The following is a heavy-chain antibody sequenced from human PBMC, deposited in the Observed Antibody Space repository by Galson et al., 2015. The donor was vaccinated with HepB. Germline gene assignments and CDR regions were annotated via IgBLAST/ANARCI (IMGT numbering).Heavy chain of an antibody. CDR1: GYNFPNYW. CDR3: ARHYYGSGSSRYFDY. D-gene: IGHD3-10*01. V-gene: IGHV5-51*01. CDR2: IYPGDSDT. J-gene: IGHJ4*02. Sequence: QSGAEVKKPGESLKISCKGSGYNFPNYWIGWLRQMPGKGLEWMGIIYPGDSDTRYSPSFQGQVTVSADKSISTAYLQWSSLKASDTAMYYCARHYYGSGSSRYFDYWGQGTLVTVSS.